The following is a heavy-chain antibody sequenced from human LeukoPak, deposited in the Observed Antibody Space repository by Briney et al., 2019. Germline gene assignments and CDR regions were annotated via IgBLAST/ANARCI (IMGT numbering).Heavy chain of an antibody. CDR1: GFIFSSYA. J-gene: IGHJ6*03. V-gene: IGHV3-23*01. CDR3: AKDDTRYGLYYYYYVDV. CDR2: ISGSGGST. Sequence: GGSLRLSCAASGFIFSSYAMSWVRQAPGKGLEWVSAISGSGGSTYYADSVKGRFTISRDNSKNTLYLQMNSLRAEDTAVYHCAKDDTRYGLYYYYYVDVWGKGTTVTVSS. D-gene: IGHD5-18*01.